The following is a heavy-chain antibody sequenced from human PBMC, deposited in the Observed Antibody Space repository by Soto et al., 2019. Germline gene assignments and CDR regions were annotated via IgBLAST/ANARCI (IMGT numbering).Heavy chain of an antibody. CDR3: ARGGAPIDY. CDR2: ISAYNGNT. Sequence: QVQLVQSGAEVKKPGASVKVSCKTSGYTFTNFGLSWVRQAPGQGLEWMGWISAYNGNTNYAQNFQGRVTMTTDTSTSTAYRELTRLSSDDTPVYYGARGGAPIDYWGQGTLVTVSS. V-gene: IGHV1-18*01. CDR1: GYTFTNFG. J-gene: IGHJ4*02. D-gene: IGHD3-16*01.